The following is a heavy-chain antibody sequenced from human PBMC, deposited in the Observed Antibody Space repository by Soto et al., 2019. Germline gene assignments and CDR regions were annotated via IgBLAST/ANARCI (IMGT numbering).Heavy chain of an antibody. CDR2: SSNSGTYT. V-gene: IGHV3-11*06. CDR1: GFTVSDYY. J-gene: IGHJ4*02. CDR3: ARSGDNYNVLDY. D-gene: IGHD3-10*02. Sequence: QVQLVESGGGLVKPGGSLRLSCAASGFTVSDYYMSWIRQAPGKGLEWLSYSSNSGTYTRYADSVKGRFSISRDNAKNSLYLQINSLRCEDTATYYCARSGDNYNVLDYWGQGTPVTVSS.